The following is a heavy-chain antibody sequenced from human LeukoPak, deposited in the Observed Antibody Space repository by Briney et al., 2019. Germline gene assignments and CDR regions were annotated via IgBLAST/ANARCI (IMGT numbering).Heavy chain of an antibody. CDR2: IKGDGSKI. J-gene: IGHJ4*02. CDR3: ARDGSCFDF. CDR1: GFTFSEYW. V-gene: IGHV3-7*01. Sequence: TGGSLRLSCGASGFTFSEYWMTWVRQAPGRGPEWVANIKGDGSKIYYVDSVKGRFTISRDNDKNSLYLQMNNLRVEDTAVYHCARDGSCFDFWGQGALVTVSS. D-gene: IGHD2-15*01.